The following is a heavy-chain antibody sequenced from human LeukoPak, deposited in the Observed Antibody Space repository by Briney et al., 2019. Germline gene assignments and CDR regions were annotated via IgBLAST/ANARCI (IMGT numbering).Heavy chain of an antibody. J-gene: IGHJ4*02. Sequence: GGSLRLSCAASGFTFGNAWMSWVRQAPGKGLEWVGRVRRQTEGATTDYPAPVKGRFTISRDDSKNTVHLQMNFLKTEDTAVYYCTTRVVTTNDFWGQGTLVTVSS. CDR2: VRRQTEGATT. V-gene: IGHV3-15*01. D-gene: IGHD2-21*02. CDR3: TTRVVTTNDF. CDR1: GFTFGNAW.